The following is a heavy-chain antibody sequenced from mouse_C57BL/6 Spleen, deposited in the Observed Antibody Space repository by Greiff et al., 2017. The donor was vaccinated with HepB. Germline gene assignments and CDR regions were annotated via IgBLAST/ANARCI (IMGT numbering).Heavy chain of an antibody. V-gene: IGHV1-55*01. CDR1: GYTFTSYW. D-gene: IGHD2-4*01. CDR2: IYPGSGST. J-gene: IGHJ4*01. CDR3: ARSNYDYCHYAMDY. Sequence: QVQLQQPGAELVKPGASVKMSCKASGYTFTSYWITWVKQRPGQGLEWIGDIYPGSGSTNYNEKFKSKATLTVDTSSSTAYMQLSSLTSEDSAVYYSARSNYDYCHYAMDYWGKGTSVTAYS.